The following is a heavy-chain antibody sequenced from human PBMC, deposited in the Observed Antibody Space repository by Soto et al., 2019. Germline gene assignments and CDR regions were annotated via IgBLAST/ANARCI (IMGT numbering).Heavy chain of an antibody. CDR2: INPSGGST. J-gene: IGHJ4*02. CDR3: ASTQYSSTVRNY. V-gene: IGHV1-46*01. CDR1: GYTFTSYY. Sequence: GASVKVSCKASGYTFTSYYMHWVRQVPGQGLEWMGIINPSGGSTSYAQKFQGRVTMTRDTSTSTVYMELSSLRSEDTAVYYCASTQYSSTVRNYWGQGTLVTVSS. D-gene: IGHD6-13*01.